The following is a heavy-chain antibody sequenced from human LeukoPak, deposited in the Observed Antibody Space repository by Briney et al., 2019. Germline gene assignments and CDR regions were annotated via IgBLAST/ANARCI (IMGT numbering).Heavy chain of an antibody. D-gene: IGHD3-3*01. V-gene: IGHV3-30-3*01. CDR2: ISYDGSDK. J-gene: IGHJ6*02. Sequence: GRSLRLSCAASGFTFSNYAMHWVRQAPGKGLEWVAVISYDGSDKYYADSVKGRFTISRDNSKNTLYLQMNSLRAEDTAVYYCAREFSARSAFWSGYYRGDYYYYGMDVWGQGTTVTVSS. CDR1: GFTFSNYA. CDR3: AREFSARSAFWSGYYRGDYYYYGMDV.